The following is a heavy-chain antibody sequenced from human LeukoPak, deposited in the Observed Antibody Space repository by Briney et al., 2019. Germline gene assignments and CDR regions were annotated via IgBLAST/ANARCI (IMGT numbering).Heavy chain of an antibody. CDR1: GLTFTTYM. V-gene: IGHV3-21*01. Sequence: PRGSLRLSCAASGLTFTTYMMNWVRQAPGKGLEWVSSISSSSSYIYYAESVKGRFTISRDNAENSLYLQMNSLRAEDTAVYYCARDFYGDYVAAFDLWGQGTMVTVSS. J-gene: IGHJ3*01. CDR3: ARDFYGDYVAAFDL. CDR2: ISSSSSYI. D-gene: IGHD4-17*01.